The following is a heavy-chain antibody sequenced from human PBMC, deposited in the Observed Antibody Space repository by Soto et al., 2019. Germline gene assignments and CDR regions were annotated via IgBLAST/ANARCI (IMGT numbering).Heavy chain of an antibody. D-gene: IGHD2-2*01. J-gene: IGHJ2*01. Sequence: QLQLQESGPGLVKPSETLSLTCTVSGGSISSSSYYWGWIRQPPGKGLEWIGSIYYSGSTYYNPSFKSRVTISVDTSKNQFSLKLSSVTAADPAVYYCARHCSSTRCYFGNWYFDLWCRGTLVTVAS. CDR3: ARHCSSTRCYFGNWYFDL. V-gene: IGHV4-39*01. CDR1: GGSISSSSYY. CDR2: IYYSGST.